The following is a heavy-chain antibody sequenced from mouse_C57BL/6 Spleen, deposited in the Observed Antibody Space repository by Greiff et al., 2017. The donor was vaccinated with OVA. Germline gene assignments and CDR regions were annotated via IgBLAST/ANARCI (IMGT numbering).Heavy chain of an antibody. CDR2: IDPENGDT. CDR3: TTSYYDYGWFAY. Sequence: VQLQQSGAELVRPGASVKLSCTASGFNIKDDYMHWVKQRPEQGLEWIGWIDPENGDTEYASKFQGKATITADTSSNTAYLQLSSLTSEDTAVYYCTTSYYDYGWFAYWGQGTLVTVSA. V-gene: IGHV14-4*01. D-gene: IGHD2-4*01. J-gene: IGHJ3*01. CDR1: GFNIKDDY.